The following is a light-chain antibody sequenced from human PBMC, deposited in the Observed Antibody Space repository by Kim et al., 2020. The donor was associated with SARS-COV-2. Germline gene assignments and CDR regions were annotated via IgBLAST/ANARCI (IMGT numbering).Light chain of an antibody. CDR1: QSVSSSY. CDR3: QQYGRT. J-gene: IGKJ1*01. Sequence: LSLSPGERATLSCRASQSVSSSYLAWYQQKPGQTPRLLIYGASSRATGIPDRFSGSGSGTDFTLTISRLEPEDFAVYYCQQYGRTFGQGTKVDIK. CDR2: GAS. V-gene: IGKV3-20*01.